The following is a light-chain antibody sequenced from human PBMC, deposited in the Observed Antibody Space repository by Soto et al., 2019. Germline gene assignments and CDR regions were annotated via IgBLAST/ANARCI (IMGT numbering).Light chain of an antibody. V-gene: IGKV3D-15*01. CDR2: DAS. J-gene: IGKJ5*01. CDR1: QSVSMN. CDR3: QQYNNWPIT. Sequence: ETVLTQSPGTLSVSPGERATLSCRACQSVSMNLAWYQQKPGQAPRLLIYDASTRATGTPARFSGSGSGTKFTLSISSLQSEDFAVYYCQQYNNWPITFGQGTRLEIK.